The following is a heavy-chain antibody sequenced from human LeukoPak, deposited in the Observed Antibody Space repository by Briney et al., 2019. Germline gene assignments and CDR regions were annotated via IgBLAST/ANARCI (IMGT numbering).Heavy chain of an antibody. V-gene: IGHV1-3*01. CDR2: INAGNGNT. D-gene: IGHD3-10*01. Sequence: GASVKVSCKASGYTFTSYAMHWVRQAPGQRLEWMGWINAGNGNTKYSQKFQGRVTITRDTSASTAYMELSSLRSDDTAVYYCARGPVLLWFGESPAFDPLGQGTLVTVSS. CDR3: ARGPVLLWFGESPAFDP. J-gene: IGHJ5*02. CDR1: GYTFTSYA.